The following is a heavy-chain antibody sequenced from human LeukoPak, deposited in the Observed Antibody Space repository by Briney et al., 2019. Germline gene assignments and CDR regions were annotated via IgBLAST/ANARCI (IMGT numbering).Heavy chain of an antibody. V-gene: IGHV3-21*01. Sequence: TGGSLRLSCAASGFTFSSYSMNWVRQAPGKGLEWVSSISSSSSYIYYADSVKGRFTISRDNAKNSLYLQMNSLRAEDTAVYYCARDRGFGREDWFDPWGQGTLVTVSP. D-gene: IGHD3-10*01. CDR1: GFTFSSYS. J-gene: IGHJ5*02. CDR2: ISSSSSYI. CDR3: ARDRGFGREDWFDP.